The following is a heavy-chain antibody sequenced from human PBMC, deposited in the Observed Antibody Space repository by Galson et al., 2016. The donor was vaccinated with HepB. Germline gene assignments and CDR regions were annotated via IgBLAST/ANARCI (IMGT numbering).Heavy chain of an antibody. CDR3: HCVSCGGDCPPDY. CDR1: GGTFSSFA. D-gene: IGHD2-21*02. J-gene: IGHJ4*02. Sequence: SVKVSCKASGGTFSSFAISWVRQAPGQGLEWMGGIIPFFGTTNYAQDFQGRVTITADESTSTAYMELSSLRSEDTALYYCHCVSCGGDCPPDYWGQGTLVTVSS. V-gene: IGHV1-69*13. CDR2: IIPFFGTT.